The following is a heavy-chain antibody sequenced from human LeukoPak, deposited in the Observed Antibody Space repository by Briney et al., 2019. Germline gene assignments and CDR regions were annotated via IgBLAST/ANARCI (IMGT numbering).Heavy chain of an antibody. CDR1: GFTFSSYD. Sequence: PAGSLRLSCAASGFTFSSYDMHWVRQGTGKGLEWVSGIGSVGDTYYADSVKGRFIISRDNSKNTLFLQMNSLRAEDTAVYYCARRPAIFMDGVYYYSMDVWGQGTTVTVSS. CDR2: IGSVGDT. D-gene: IGHD2-2*01. CDR3: ARRPAIFMDGVYYYSMDV. J-gene: IGHJ6*02. V-gene: IGHV3-13*01.